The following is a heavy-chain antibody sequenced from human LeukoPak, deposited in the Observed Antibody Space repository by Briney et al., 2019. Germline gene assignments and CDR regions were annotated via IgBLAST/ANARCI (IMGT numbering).Heavy chain of an antibody. Sequence: PGGSLRLSCAASGFTFTSYAMIWVRQAPGKGLDWVSVISGSGGNTYYADSVKDRFTISRDNSKNTLYLQMNSLRAEDTAVYYCAKAPGYNYAPRGWIDPWGQGTLVTVSS. V-gene: IGHV3-23*01. CDR1: GFTFTSYA. J-gene: IGHJ5*02. CDR2: ISGSGGNT. CDR3: AKAPGYNYAPRGWIDP. D-gene: IGHD5-18*01.